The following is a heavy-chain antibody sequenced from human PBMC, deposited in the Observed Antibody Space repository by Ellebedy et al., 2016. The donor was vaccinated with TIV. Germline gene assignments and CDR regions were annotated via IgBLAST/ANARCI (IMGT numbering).Heavy chain of an antibody. CDR3: ANSGWEDY. J-gene: IGHJ4*01. Sequence: GESLKISCAASGFPFSRHAMSWVRQAPGKGLEWVSGISAGGATNYADSVKGRFTISSDKSKNTLYLQMSSLRVEDTAVYYCANSGWEDYWGHGTLVTVSS. D-gene: IGHD6-19*01. V-gene: IGHV3-23*01. CDR2: ISAGGAT. CDR1: GFPFSRHA.